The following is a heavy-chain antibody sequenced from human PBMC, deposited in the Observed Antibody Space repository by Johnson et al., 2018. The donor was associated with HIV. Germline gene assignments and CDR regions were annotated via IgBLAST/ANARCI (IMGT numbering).Heavy chain of an antibody. V-gene: IGHV3-30-3*01. CDR2: ISYDGSNT. CDR3: ARGGARSSGYYSAFDI. Sequence: QVQLVESGGGVVQPGRSLRLSCAASGFTFSSSAMHWVRQAPGKGLEWVAVISYDGSNTYYADSVKGRFTISRDNSKNTLYLQMNSLRAGDTAVYYCARGGARSSGYYSAFDIWGQGTMVTVSS. CDR1: GFTFSSSA. D-gene: IGHD3-22*01. J-gene: IGHJ3*02.